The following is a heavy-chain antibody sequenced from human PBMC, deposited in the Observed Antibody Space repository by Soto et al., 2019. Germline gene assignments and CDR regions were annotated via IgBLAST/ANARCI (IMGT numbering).Heavy chain of an antibody. V-gene: IGHV4-30-2*01. CDR1: GGSFSSGGYS. CDR3: ARVPAAGRAYFDY. J-gene: IGHJ4*02. CDR2: IYPNGRT. D-gene: IGHD6-13*01. Sequence: SETLSLTCAVSGGSFSSGGYSWSWIRQPPGKSLEWIGYIYPNGRTHYNPSLKSRVTISVDRSKNQFSLELISVTDADTAVYYRARVPAAGRAYFDYWGQGTLVTVSS.